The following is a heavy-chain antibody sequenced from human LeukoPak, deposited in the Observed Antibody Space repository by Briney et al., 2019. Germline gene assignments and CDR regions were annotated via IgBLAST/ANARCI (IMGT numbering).Heavy chain of an antibody. J-gene: IGHJ4*02. V-gene: IGHV4-34*01. CDR2: INHSGST. CDR3: ARVDRIVVVVAATTENYFDY. CDR1: GGSFSDYY. Sequence: SETLSLTCAVYGGSFSDYYWSWIRQPPGKGLEWIGEINHSGSTNYNPSLKSRVTISVDTSKNQFSLKLSSVTAADTAVYYCARVDRIVVVVAATTENYFDYWGQGTLVTVSS. D-gene: IGHD2-15*01.